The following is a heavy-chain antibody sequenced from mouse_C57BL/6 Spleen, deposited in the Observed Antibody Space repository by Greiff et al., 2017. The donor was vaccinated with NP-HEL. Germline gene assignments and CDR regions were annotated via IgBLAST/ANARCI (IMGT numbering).Heavy chain of an antibody. J-gene: IGHJ4*01. CDR1: GYTFTSYW. CDR2: IYPGSGST. CDR3: ARERDYDYAMDY. V-gene: IGHV1-55*01. Sequence: QVQLQQSGAELVKPGASVKMSCKASGYTFTSYWITWVKQRPGQGLEWIGDIYPGSGSTNYNEKFKSKATLTVDTSSSTAYMQLSSLTSEDSAVYYCARERDYDYAMDYWGQGTSVTVSS. D-gene: IGHD2-4*01.